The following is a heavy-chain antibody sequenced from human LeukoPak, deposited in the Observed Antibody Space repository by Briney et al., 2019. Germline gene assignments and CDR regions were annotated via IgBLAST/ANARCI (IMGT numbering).Heavy chain of an antibody. V-gene: IGHV3-23*01. CDR1: GFTFSSYA. CDR3: AKATGKMTTVTTVDY. Sequence: GGSLRLSCAASGFTFSSYAMSWVRQAPGKGLEWVSAISGSGGSTYYADSVKGRFTISRDNSKNTLYLQMNSLRAEDTAVYYCAKATGKMTTVTTVDYWGQGTLVTVSS. D-gene: IGHD4-17*01. CDR2: ISGSGGST. J-gene: IGHJ4*02.